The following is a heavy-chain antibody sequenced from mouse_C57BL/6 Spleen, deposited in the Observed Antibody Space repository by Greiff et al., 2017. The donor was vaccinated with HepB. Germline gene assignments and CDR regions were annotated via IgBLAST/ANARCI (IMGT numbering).Heavy chain of an antibody. CDR2: INPNYGTT. CDR1: GYSFTDYN. J-gene: IGHJ2*01. Sequence: VQLKESGPELVKPGASVKISCKASGYSFTDYNMNWVKQSNGKSLEWIGVINPNYGTTNYNQKFKGKATLTVDQSSSTAYMQRNSLTSEYSAVYYCARGNYYGSSYYFDYWGQGTTLTVSS. D-gene: IGHD1-1*01. V-gene: IGHV1-39*01. CDR3: ARGNYYGSSYYFDY.